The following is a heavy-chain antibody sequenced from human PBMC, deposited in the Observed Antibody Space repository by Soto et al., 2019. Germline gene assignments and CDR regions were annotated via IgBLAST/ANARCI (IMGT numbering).Heavy chain of an antibody. CDR2: TSSSSSYI. CDR1: GFTFISYS. Sequence: GGSLRLSCAASGFTFISYSMNWVRQAPGKGLEWVSSTSSSSSYIYYADSVKGRFTISRDNAKNSLYLQMNSLRAEDTAVYYCAREGVQHGSGPYYYYGMDVWGQGTTVSVSS. CDR3: AREGVQHGSGPYYYYGMDV. D-gene: IGHD3-10*01. J-gene: IGHJ6*02. V-gene: IGHV3-21*01.